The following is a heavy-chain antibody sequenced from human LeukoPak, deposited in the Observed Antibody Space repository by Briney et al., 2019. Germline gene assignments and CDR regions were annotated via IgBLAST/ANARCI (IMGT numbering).Heavy chain of an antibody. D-gene: IGHD6-13*01. CDR1: GDSISSYY. CDR3: ATWYSSTWYYFDY. V-gene: IGHV4-59*01. Sequence: SETLSLTCTVCGDSISSYYWSWIRQPPGKGLEWIGYIYHSGSTNYNPSLKSRVTISADTSKDQFSLKLASVTAADTAVYYCATWYSSTWYYFDYWGQGTLVTVSS. CDR2: IYHSGST. J-gene: IGHJ4*02.